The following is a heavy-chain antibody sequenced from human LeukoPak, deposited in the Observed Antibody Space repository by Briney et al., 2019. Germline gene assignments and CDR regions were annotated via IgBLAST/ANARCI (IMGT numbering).Heavy chain of an antibody. V-gene: IGHV1-2*04. Sequence: GASVKVSCKASGYTFTGYYMHWVRQAPGQGLEWMGWINPNSGGTNYAQKFQGWVTMTRDTSISTAYMELSRLRSDDTAVYYCARGYGSGSYYRFGYWGQGTLVTVSS. J-gene: IGHJ4*02. CDR1: GYTFTGYY. CDR3: ARGYGSGSYYRFGY. D-gene: IGHD3-10*01. CDR2: INPNSGGT.